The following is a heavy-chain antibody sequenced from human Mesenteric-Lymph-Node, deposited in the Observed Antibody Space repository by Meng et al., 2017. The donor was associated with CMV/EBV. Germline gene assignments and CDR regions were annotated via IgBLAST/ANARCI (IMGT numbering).Heavy chain of an antibody. CDR3: AKDRSYRDGMGI. J-gene: IGHJ6*02. V-gene: IGHV3-7*01. CDR2: IKQDGSEK. CDR1: GFAFSSYW. Sequence: GESLKISCAASGFAFSSYWMNWVRQAPGKGLEWVANIKQDGSEKYYADSGKGRFTISRDNSENTLYRQMNRRRAEDKAVYYCAKDRSYRDGMGIWGQGTTVPFSS.